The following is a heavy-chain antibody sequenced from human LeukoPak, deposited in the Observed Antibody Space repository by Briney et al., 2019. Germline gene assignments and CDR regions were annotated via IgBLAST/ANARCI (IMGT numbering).Heavy chain of an antibody. J-gene: IGHJ4*02. CDR1: GFTFSNYG. V-gene: IGHV3-30*02. Sequence: GGSLRLSCAASGFTFSNYGMHWVRQAPGKGLEWVTFIRYDGSNKYYADSVKGRFTISRDNFKNTLYLQMNSLRAKDTAVYYCAKDPYYYGSGSYFIPPTFFDYWGQGTLVTVSS. CDR2: IRYDGSNK. D-gene: IGHD3-10*01. CDR3: AKDPYYYGSGSYFIPPTFFDY.